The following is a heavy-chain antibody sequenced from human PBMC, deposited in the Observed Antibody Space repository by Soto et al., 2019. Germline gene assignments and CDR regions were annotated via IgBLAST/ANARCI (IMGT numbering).Heavy chain of an antibody. V-gene: IGHV1-18*01. J-gene: IGHJ4*02. CDR1: GYDFTTYG. D-gene: IGHD1-1*01. CDR3: ARGRYGDY. Sequence: QVHLVQSGAEVKKPGASVKVSCKGSGYDFTTYGITWVRQAPGQGLEWMAWISAHNGNTDYAQKLQGRVTVTRDTSTRTAYMELRSLRSDDPAVYFCARGRYGDYWGQGALVTVSS. CDR2: ISAHNGNT.